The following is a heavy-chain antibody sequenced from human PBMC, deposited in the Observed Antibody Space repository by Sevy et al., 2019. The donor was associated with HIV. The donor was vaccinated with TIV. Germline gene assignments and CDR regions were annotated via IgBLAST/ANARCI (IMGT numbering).Heavy chain of an antibody. CDR2: ISYDGSNK. Sequence: GGSLRLSCAASGFTFSSYAMHWVRQAPGKGLEWVAVISYDGSNKYYADSVKGRFTISRDNSKNTLYLQMNSLRAEDTAVYYCARVFFGGYCSSTSRPYYYYGMDVWGQGTTVTVSS. J-gene: IGHJ6*02. D-gene: IGHD2-2*01. V-gene: IGHV3-30*04. CDR1: GFTFSSYA. CDR3: ARVFFGGYCSSTSRPYYYYGMDV.